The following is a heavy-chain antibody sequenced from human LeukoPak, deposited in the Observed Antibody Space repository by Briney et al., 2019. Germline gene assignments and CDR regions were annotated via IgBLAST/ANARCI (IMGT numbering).Heavy chain of an antibody. CDR3: ARGGVGATTGVDY. D-gene: IGHD1-26*01. Sequence: ETLSLTCTVSGYSISSGYYWGWIRQPPGKGLEWIGSIYESGNTHYNPSLRSRVTISVDTSKNQFSLKLSSVTAADTAVYYCARGGVGATTGVDYWGQGTLVSVSS. J-gene: IGHJ4*02. V-gene: IGHV4-38-2*02. CDR1: GYSISSGYY. CDR2: IYESGNT.